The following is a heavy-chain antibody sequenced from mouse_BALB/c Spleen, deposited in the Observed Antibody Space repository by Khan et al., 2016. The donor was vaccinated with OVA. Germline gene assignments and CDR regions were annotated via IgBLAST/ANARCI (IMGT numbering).Heavy chain of an antibody. J-gene: IGHJ2*01. V-gene: IGHV1S136*01. CDR3: ARNYWYDLYFDS. CDR1: GYTFTSSV. CDR2: IYPFNDGT. Sequence: VQLQQSGPELVKPGASVKMSCTASGYTFTSSVIHWVRQKSGQGLDWIGYIYPFNDGTKYNEKFEGKDTLTSDKSSSTAYMELRSLTSDDSAVYYCARNYWYDLYFDSLCQCTTLTVSS. D-gene: IGHD2-14*01.